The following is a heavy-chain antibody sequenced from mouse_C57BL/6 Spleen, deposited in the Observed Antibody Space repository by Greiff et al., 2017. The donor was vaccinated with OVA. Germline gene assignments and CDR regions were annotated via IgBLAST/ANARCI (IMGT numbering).Heavy chain of an antibody. CDR2: ISDGGSYT. CDR3: ARDGVYSNYRWFAY. D-gene: IGHD2-5*01. Sequence: EVKLMESGGGLVKPGGSLKLSCAASGFTFSSYAMSWVRQTPEKRLEWVATISDGGSYTYYPDNVKGRFTISRDNAKNNLYLQMSHLKSEDTAMYYCARDGVYSNYRWFAYWGQGTLVTVSA. CDR1: GFTFSSYA. V-gene: IGHV5-4*01. J-gene: IGHJ3*01.